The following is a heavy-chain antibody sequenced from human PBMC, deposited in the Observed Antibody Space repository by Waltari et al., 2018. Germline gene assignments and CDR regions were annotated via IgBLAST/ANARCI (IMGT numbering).Heavy chain of an antibody. Sequence: QVQLVESGGGVVQPGRSLRLSCAASGFTFSSYGLHWVRQAPGKGLEWVAVISYDGSNKYYADSVKGRFTISRDNSKNTLYLQMNSLRAEDTAVYYCAKDTSGDYVLNPWGQGTLVTVSS. CDR1: GFTFSSYG. CDR3: AKDTSGDYVLNP. V-gene: IGHV3-30*18. CDR2: ISYDGSNK. D-gene: IGHD4-17*01. J-gene: IGHJ5*02.